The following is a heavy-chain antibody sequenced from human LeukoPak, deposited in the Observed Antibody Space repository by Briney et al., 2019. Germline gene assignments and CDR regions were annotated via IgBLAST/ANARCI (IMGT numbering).Heavy chain of an antibody. D-gene: IGHD2-2*01. CDR2: INPNSGGT. CDR1: GYTFTGYY. Sequence: ASVKVSCKASGYTFTGYYMHWVRQAPGQGLEWMGWINPNSGGTNYAQKFQGRVTMTRDTSISTAYMELSRLRSDDTAAYYCASPRYCSSTSCNDYWGQGTLVTVSS. J-gene: IGHJ4*02. V-gene: IGHV1-2*02. CDR3: ASPRYCSSTSCNDY.